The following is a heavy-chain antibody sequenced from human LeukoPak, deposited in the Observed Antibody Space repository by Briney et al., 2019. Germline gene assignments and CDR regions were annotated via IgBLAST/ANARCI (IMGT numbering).Heavy chain of an antibody. Sequence: GGSLRLSCAASGFTFSSYWMSWVRQAPGKGLEWVANIKQDGSGKYYVDSVKGRFTISRDNSKNTLYLQMNSLRAEDTAVYYCARLWFGEYFDYWGQGTLVTVSS. J-gene: IGHJ4*02. CDR3: ARLWFGEYFDY. CDR1: GFTFSSYW. CDR2: IKQDGSGK. V-gene: IGHV3-7*01. D-gene: IGHD3-10*01.